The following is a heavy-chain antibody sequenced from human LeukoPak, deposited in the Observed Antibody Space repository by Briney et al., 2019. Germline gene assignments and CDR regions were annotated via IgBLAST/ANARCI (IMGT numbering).Heavy chain of an antibody. CDR1: GFTFSNYA. V-gene: IGHV3-23*01. J-gene: IGHJ4*02. D-gene: IGHD4-17*01. CDR2: ISGSGVNT. Sequence: GGSLRLSCAASGFTFSNYAMSWVRQAPGKGLEWVPVISGSGVNTHYADSVKGRFTITRDNPKNTLYLQMNSLRAEDTAVYYCATTEATVPYWGQGTLVTVSS. CDR3: ATTEATVPY.